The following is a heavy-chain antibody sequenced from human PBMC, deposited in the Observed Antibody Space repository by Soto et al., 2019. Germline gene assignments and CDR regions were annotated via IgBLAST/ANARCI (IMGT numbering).Heavy chain of an antibody. CDR1: GVIFSSFA. V-gene: IGHV3-23*01. CDR3: AKDARWAYDYGRDFYLDS. Sequence: GGSLRISCAASGVIFSSFAMSWVRQAPGEGLEWVSGISGSGGGTYYADSVKGRFTISRDNSKNTLYLQMNSLRAEDTAVYYCAKDARWAYDYGRDFYLDSWGQGTLVTVSS. CDR2: ISGSGGGT. D-gene: IGHD5-12*01. J-gene: IGHJ4*02.